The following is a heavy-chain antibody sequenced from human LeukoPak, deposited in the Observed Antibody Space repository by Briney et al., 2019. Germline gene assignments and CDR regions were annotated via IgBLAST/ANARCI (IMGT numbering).Heavy chain of an antibody. CDR2: INHSGST. J-gene: IGHJ6*02. CDR3: ARGRCSSTSCYGSYYYYGMDV. Sequence: ASETLSLTCAVYGGSFSGYYWSWIRQPPGKGLEWIGEINHSGSTNYNPSLKSRVTISVDTSKNQFSLKLSSVTAADTAVYYCARGRCSSTSCYGSYYYYGMDVWGQGTTVTVSS. CDR1: GGSFSGYY. D-gene: IGHD2-2*01. V-gene: IGHV4-34*01.